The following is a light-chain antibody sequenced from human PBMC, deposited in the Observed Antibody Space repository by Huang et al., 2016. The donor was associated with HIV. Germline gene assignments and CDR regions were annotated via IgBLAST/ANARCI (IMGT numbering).Light chain of an antibody. V-gene: IGKV3-15*01. Sequence: EIVMTQSPATLSVSPGARATLSCRASQSVSSSLAWYQQKPGQAPRLLIYGVSTRATGIPARFSGSGSGTEFTLTISSLQSEDFAVYYCQQYDNWPLYTFGQGTKLEIK. CDR3: QQYDNWPLYT. CDR2: GVS. J-gene: IGKJ2*01. CDR1: QSVSSS.